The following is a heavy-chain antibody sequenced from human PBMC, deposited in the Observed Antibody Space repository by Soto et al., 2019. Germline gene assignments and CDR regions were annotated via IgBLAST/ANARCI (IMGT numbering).Heavy chain of an antibody. CDR3: ARRLYYDSSGFEGGGMDV. V-gene: IGHV4-39*01. J-gene: IGHJ6*02. Sequence: SETLSLTCTVSGDSITSNSYFWAWIRQPPGKGLEWIGSIYYSGTTYYNPSLKSRVTISVDRSKNQFSLKLSSVTAADTAVYYCARRLYYDSSGFEGGGMDVWGQGTTVT. CDR1: GDSITSNSYF. D-gene: IGHD3-22*01. CDR2: IYYSGTT.